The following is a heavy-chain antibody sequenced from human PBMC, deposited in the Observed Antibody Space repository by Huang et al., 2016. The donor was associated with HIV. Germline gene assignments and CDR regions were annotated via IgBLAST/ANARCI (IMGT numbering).Heavy chain of an antibody. J-gene: IGHJ5*02. CDR2: VYYLGRT. Sequence: QLQLQESGPGLVKPTETLSLTCTVSGGSISSSYYYWGWIRQPPGKGLDWIGTVYYLGRTYYSPSLKSRVAISAHTSNNQFSLRLSSVTAADTAVYYCARRQGYCSGGRCYTSFDPWGQGILVTVSS. D-gene: IGHD2-15*01. CDR1: GGSISSSYYY. V-gene: IGHV4-39*01. CDR3: ARRQGYCSGGRCYTSFDP.